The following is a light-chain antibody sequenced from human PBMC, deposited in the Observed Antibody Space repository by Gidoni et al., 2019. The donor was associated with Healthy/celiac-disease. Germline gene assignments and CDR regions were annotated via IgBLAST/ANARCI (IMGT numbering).Light chain of an antibody. V-gene: IGKV3-11*01. J-gene: IGKJ3*01. Sequence: DIVFTQSPATLSLSPGERATLSCRASQSVSSYLAWYQQKPGQAPGLLIYDASNRATGIPARFSGSWSGTDFPLTISILEPEDFAVYYCQQRSNWPTFGPGTKVDIK. CDR3: QQRSNWPT. CDR2: DAS. CDR1: QSVSSY.